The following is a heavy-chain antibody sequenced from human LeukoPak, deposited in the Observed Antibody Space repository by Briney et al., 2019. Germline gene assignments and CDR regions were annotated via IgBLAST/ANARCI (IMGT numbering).Heavy chain of an antibody. V-gene: IGHV4-59*08. CDR2: IYYSGST. Sequence: SETLSLTCTVSGGSISSYYWSWIRQPPGKGLEWIGYIYYSGSTNYNPSLKRRVTISVDTSKNQFSLKLSSVTAADTAVYYCARRASYGLPLDYWGQGTLVTVSS. J-gene: IGHJ4*02. CDR1: GGSISSYY. CDR3: ARRASYGLPLDY. D-gene: IGHD4-17*01.